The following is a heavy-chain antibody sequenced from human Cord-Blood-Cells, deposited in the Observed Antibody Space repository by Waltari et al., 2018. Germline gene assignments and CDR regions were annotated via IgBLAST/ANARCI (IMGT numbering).Heavy chain of an antibody. CDR1: GGTFSSYA. Sequence: QVPLVQSGAEVTKPGSSVKVSCKASGGTFSSYAIRWVRQAPGQGLEWMGWIIPILCTASYAQKFQGRVTMTAEESTSTAYMELSSLRSENTAVYYCARVFVTCNWYFDRWGRGTLVTVSS. J-gene: IGHJ2*01. CDR3: ARVFVTCNWYFDR. V-gene: IGHV1-69*01. D-gene: IGHD4-4*01. CDR2: IIPILCTA.